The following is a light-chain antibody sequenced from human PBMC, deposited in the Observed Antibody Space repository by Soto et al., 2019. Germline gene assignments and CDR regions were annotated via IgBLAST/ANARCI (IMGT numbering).Light chain of an antibody. CDR2: SNN. CDR1: SSNIGANT. CDR3: ATRDDRLNGVV. J-gene: IGLJ2*01. Sequence: QSVLTQPPSASGTPGQRVTISCSGSSSNIGANTVNWYQQLPGTAPKLLIYSNNQRPSGVPDRFSGSKSGTSASLAISGPQSEDEADYYCATRDDRLNGVVFGGGTQLTVL. V-gene: IGLV1-44*01.